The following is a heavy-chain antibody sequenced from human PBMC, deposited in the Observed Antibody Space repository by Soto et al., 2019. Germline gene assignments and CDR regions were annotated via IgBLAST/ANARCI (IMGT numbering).Heavy chain of an antibody. CDR3: ARVALMATFDY. CDR2: IIPIFGTA. D-gene: IGHD5-12*01. CDR1: GGTFSSYA. V-gene: IGHV1-69*13. Sequence: ASVKVSCKASGGTFSSYAISWVRQAPGQGLEWMGGIIPIFGTANYAQKFQGRVTITADESTSTAYMELSSLRSEDAAVYYCARVALMATFDYWGQGTLVTVSS. J-gene: IGHJ4*02.